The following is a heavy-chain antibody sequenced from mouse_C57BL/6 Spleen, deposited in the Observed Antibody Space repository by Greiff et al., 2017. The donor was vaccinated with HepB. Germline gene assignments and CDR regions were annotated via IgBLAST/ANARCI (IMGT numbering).Heavy chain of an antibody. Sequence: EVMLVESGGGLVKPGGSLKLSCAASGFTFSSYAMSWVRQTPEKRLEWVATISDGGSYTYYPDNVKGRFTISRDNAKNNLYLQMSHLKSEDTAMYYCARGWFDVWGTGTTVTVSS. D-gene: IGHD1-1*02. CDR2: ISDGGSYT. V-gene: IGHV5-4*03. CDR1: GFTFSSYA. CDR3: ARGWFDV. J-gene: IGHJ1*03.